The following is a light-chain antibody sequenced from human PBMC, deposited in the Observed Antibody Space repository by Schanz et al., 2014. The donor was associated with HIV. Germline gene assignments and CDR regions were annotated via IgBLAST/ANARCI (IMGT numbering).Light chain of an antibody. CDR1: SSDVGGYNH. Sequence: QSALTQPPSASGSPGQSVTISCTGTSSDVGGYNHVSWYQHHPGKAPKVIIYDVGKRPSGVPDRFSGSKSGNTASLTVSGLQAEDEADYYCSSYEGIHNWVFGGGTKLPVL. J-gene: IGLJ2*01. CDR2: DVG. V-gene: IGLV2-8*01. CDR3: SSYEGIHNWV.